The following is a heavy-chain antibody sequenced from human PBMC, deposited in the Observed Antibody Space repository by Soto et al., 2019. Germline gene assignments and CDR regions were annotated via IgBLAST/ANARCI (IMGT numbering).Heavy chain of an antibody. CDR3: ARDPSLAAPAYYYGMDV. V-gene: IGHV1-46*01. D-gene: IGHD6-6*01. CDR2: INPSGGST. Sequence: ASVKVSFKASGYTFTSYYMHWVRPAPGQGLEWMGIINPSGGSTSYAQKFQGRVTMTRDTSTSTVYMELSSLRSEDTAVYYCARDPSLAAPAYYYGMDVWGQGTTVTVSS. J-gene: IGHJ6*02. CDR1: GYTFTSYY.